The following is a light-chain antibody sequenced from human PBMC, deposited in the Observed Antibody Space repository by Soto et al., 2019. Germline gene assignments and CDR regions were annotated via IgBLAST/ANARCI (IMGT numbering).Light chain of an antibody. Sequence: IQMTQSPSSLSASVGDRVTITCRASQRITTYLHWYQQKPGEAPKLLISTSGTLQRGVPSRFSGSGSGTDVTLTITALRPEDFATYFCQQTYSTPYTFGQGTKLEIK. CDR1: QRITTY. CDR3: QQTYSTPYT. V-gene: IGKV1-39*01. J-gene: IGKJ2*01. CDR2: TSG.